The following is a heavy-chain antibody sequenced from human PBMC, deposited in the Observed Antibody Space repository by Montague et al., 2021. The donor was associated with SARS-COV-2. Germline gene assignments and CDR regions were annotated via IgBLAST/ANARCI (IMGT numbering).Heavy chain of an antibody. CDR1: IGSISSGSYY. CDR3: ARITVITPRYFDS. V-gene: IGHV4-61*02. CDR2: IYTSGST. J-gene: IGHJ4*02. D-gene: IGHD4-23*01. Sequence: TLSLTCTVSIGSISSGSYYWSWIRQPAGKGLEWIGRIYTSGSTNYNPSLKSRVTISVDTSKNQFSLKLSSVTAADTAVYYCARITVITPRYFDSWGQGSLVTVAS.